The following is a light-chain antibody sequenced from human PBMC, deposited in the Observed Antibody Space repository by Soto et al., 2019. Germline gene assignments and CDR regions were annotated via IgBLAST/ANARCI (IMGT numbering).Light chain of an antibody. CDR1: QSISSW. V-gene: IGKV1-5*03. CDR3: QQCNSYSRT. J-gene: IGKJ1*01. Sequence: DIQMTQSPSTLSASVGDRVTITCRARQSISSWLAWYQQRPGKAPKLLIYKASTLESGVPSMFSGSGSGTEFTLTISSLQPDDFATYYCQQCNSYSRTFGQGTKVEIK. CDR2: KAS.